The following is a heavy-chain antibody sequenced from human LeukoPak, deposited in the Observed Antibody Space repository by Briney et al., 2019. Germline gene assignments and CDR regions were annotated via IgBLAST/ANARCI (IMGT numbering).Heavy chain of an antibody. CDR3: ARRGYCSGGSCQDAFDI. J-gene: IGHJ3*02. V-gene: IGHV4-59*08. CDR2: IYYSGST. CDR1: GGSISSYY. D-gene: IGHD2-15*01. Sequence: PSETLSLTCTVSGGSISSYYWSWIRQPPGKGLEWIGYIYYSGSTNYNPSLKSRVTISVDTSKNQFSLKLSSVTAADTAVYYCARRGYCSGGSCQDAFDIWGQGTMVTVSS.